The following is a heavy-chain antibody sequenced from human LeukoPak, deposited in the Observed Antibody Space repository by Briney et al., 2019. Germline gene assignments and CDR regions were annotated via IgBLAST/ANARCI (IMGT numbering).Heavy chain of an antibody. CDR3: ARGLNSGSGKDAFDI. J-gene: IGHJ3*02. V-gene: IGHV1-18*01. CDR1: GYTFTSYG. CDR2: ISAYNGNT. D-gene: IGHD1-26*01. Sequence: ASVKVSCKASGYTFTSYGISWVRQAPRQGLEWMGWISAYNGNTNYAQKLQGRVTMTTDTSTSTAYMELRSLRSDDTAVYYCARGLNSGSGKDAFDIWGQGTMVTVSS.